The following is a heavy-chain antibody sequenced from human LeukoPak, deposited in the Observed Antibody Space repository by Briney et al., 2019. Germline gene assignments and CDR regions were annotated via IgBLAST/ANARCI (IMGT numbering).Heavy chain of an antibody. Sequence: GGSLRLSCAASGFTFDDYAMHWVRQAPGKGLEWVSGISWNSGIIVYADSVKGRFTISRDNAKNSLYLQMNSLRAEDTAVYYCANAGFDYWGQGTLVTVSS. J-gene: IGHJ4*02. CDR1: GFTFDDYA. CDR2: ISWNSGII. CDR3: ANAGFDY. V-gene: IGHV3-9*01.